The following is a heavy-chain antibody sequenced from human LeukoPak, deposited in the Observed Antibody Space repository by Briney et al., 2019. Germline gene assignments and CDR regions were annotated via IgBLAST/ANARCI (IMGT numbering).Heavy chain of an antibody. J-gene: IGHJ5*02. CDR2: IYSGGST. CDR1: GFTVSTNH. V-gene: IGHV3-66*01. CDR3: ARVNGYNTWFDP. Sequence: GGSLRLSCAASGFTVSTNHMSWVRQAPGKGLEWVSVIYSGGSTYYADSVKGRFTISRDNSKNTLYLQMNSLRAEDTAVYYCARVNGYNTWFDPWGQGTLVTVSS. D-gene: IGHD1-1*01.